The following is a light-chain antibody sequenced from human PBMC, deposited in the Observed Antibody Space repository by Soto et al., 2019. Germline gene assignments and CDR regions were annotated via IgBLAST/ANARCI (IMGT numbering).Light chain of an antibody. CDR2: GAS. Sequence: EIVLTQSPGVLSLSPGERATLSCRASQSISSNYLAWYQQNPGQAPRLLIYGASSRAAGIPDRFSGSGSGTDFILTISRLEPEDFAVYYCQQYGSSPRTFGQGTKVEVK. V-gene: IGKV3-20*01. CDR1: QSISSNY. CDR3: QQYGSSPRT. J-gene: IGKJ1*01.